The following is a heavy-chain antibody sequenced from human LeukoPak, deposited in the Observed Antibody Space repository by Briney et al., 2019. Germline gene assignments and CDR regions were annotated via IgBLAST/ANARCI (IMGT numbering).Heavy chain of an antibody. J-gene: IGHJ4*02. CDR2: ISSTGNTI. V-gene: IGHV3-48*03. CDR1: GFTFSSYE. Sequence: PGGPLRLSCAASGFTFSSYEMNWVRQAPGKGLEWLSYISSTGNTIYYADSVKGRFTISRDNAKNSLFLQMNSLRAEDTAVYYCARDTDFWSGHSQFFDFWGQGTLVTVSS. CDR3: ARDTDFWSGHSQFFDF. D-gene: IGHD3-3*01.